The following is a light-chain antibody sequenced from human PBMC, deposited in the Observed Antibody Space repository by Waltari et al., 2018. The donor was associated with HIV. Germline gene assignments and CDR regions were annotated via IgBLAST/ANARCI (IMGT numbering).Light chain of an antibody. J-gene: IGKJ1*01. CDR1: HNVLYSPNNKHY. Sequence: DIVMTQSPDSLAVSLGERATIHFKSRHNVLYSPNNKHYLAWFQQKPGQPPKLLIYWASIRESGVPDRFTGSGSGTDFTLTISSLQAEDVAVYYCQQYANTPWTFGRGTKVEIK. CDR2: WAS. CDR3: QQYANTPWT. V-gene: IGKV4-1*01.